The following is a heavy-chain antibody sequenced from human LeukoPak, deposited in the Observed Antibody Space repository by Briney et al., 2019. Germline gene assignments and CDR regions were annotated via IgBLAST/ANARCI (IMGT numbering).Heavy chain of an antibody. CDR2: ISAYNGNT. V-gene: IGHV1-18*04. Sequence: ASVKVSCKASGYTFTGYYMHWVRQAPGQGLEWMGWISAYNGNTKYAQNLQGRVTMTTDTSTSTAYMELRSLRSDDTAVYYCARAYYDSSGYYLDYWGQGTLVTVSS. D-gene: IGHD3-22*01. CDR1: GYTFTGYY. CDR3: ARAYYDSSGYYLDY. J-gene: IGHJ4*02.